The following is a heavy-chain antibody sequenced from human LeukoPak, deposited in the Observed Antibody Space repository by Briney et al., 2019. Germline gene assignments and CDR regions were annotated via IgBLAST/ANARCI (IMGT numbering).Heavy chain of an antibody. J-gene: IGHJ5*02. CDR2: IYYSGST. D-gene: IGHD1-26*01. CDR3: ARELSGSYLNWFDP. V-gene: IGHV4-59*01. Sequence: PSETLSLTCIVSGGSISSYYWSWIRQPPGKGLEWIGYIYYSGSTNYNPSLKSRVTISVDTSKNQFSLKLSSVTAADTAVYYCARELSGSYLNWFDPWGQGTLVTVSS. CDR1: GGSISSYY.